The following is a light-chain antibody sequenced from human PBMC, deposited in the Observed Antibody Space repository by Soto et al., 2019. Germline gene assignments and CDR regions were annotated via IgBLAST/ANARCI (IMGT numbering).Light chain of an antibody. V-gene: IGKV1-5*03. CDR3: QQYDDYPLT. CDR2: EAS. J-gene: IGKJ4*01. CDR1: QGISTW. Sequence: DIQMTQSPSTLSASVGDRVTITCRASQGISTWLAWYQQKPGKAPKLLIYEASSLESGVPSRFGGSGSGTEFTLTISSLQPDDFATYFCQQYDDYPLTFGGGTKVDIK.